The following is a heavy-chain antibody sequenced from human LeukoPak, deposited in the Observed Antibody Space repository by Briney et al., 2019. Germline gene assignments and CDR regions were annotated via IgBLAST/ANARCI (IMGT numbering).Heavy chain of an antibody. D-gene: IGHD3-16*02. J-gene: IGHJ4*02. CDR1: GYTFTSYG. V-gene: IGHV1-18*01. CDR3: ARDGARFGGVIVNLIDY. CDR2: ISAYNGNT. Sequence: GASVKVSCKASGYTFTSYGISWVRQAPGQGLEWMGWISAYNGNTNYAQKLQGRVTMTTDTSTSTAYMELRSLRSDDTAVYYCARDGARFGGVIVNLIDYWGQGTLVTVSS.